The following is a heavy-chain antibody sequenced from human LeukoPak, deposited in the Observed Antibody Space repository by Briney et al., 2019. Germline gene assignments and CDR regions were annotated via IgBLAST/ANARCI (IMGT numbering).Heavy chain of an antibody. Sequence: GGSLRLSCAASGFTFSSYAMHWVRQAPGKGLEWVAVISCDGSNKYYADSVKGRFTISRDNSKNTLYLQMNSLRAEDTAVYYCARGKNYYDSSGSVYYFDYWGQGTLVTVSS. D-gene: IGHD3-22*01. CDR1: GFTFSSYA. CDR2: ISCDGSNK. V-gene: IGHV3-30-3*01. J-gene: IGHJ4*02. CDR3: ARGKNYYDSSGSVYYFDY.